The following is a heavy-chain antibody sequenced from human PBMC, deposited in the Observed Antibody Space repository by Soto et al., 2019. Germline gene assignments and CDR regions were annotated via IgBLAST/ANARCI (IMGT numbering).Heavy chain of an antibody. D-gene: IGHD2-2*01. CDR1: GGAFNNYI. CDR2: IIPMFGTP. CDR3: ARGRDQPPEGLYFDS. J-gene: IGHJ4*02. V-gene: IGHV1-69*01. Sequence: QVQLVQSGAEVKKPGSSVKVSCKASGGAFNNYIFDWVRQAPGQGLEWMGGIIPMFGTPKYAQTFQDRITISADASTSTAYKELPSLRFDDTAIYYCARGRDQPPEGLYFDSWGEGTRVTVSS.